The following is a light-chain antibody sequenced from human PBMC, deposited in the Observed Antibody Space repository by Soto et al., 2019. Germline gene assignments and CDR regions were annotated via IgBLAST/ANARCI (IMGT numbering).Light chain of an antibody. CDR2: GAS. CDR1: QSVSRN. J-gene: IGKJ1*01. CDR3: QHYYNWPRT. V-gene: IGKV3-15*01. Sequence: EIVMTQSPATLSVSPGERATLSCRASQSVSRNLAWYQQKPGQAPRLLIYGASTRATGIPARFSGSGSGTEFTLTISSLQSEDFAVYYCQHYYNWPRTFGQGTKVEIK.